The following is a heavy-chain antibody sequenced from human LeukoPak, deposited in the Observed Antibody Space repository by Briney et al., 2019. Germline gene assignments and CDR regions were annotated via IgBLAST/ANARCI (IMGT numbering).Heavy chain of an antibody. CDR2: VYHSGST. CDR1: GYSISSGYY. Sequence: SETLSLTCAVSGYSISSGYYWGWIRQPPGKGLEWIGSVYHSGSTYYNPSLKSRVTISVDTSKNQFSLKLSSVTAADTAVYYCARLVLGSTSCYFDYWGQGTLVTVFS. V-gene: IGHV4-38-2*01. D-gene: IGHD2-2*01. J-gene: IGHJ4*02. CDR3: ARLVLGSTSCYFDY.